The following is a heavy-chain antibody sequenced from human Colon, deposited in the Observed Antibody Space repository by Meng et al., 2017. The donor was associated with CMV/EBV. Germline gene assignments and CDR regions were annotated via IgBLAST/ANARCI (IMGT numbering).Heavy chain of an antibody. J-gene: IGHJ6*02. CDR1: GYSFTGYY. V-gene: IGHV1-2*02. CDR2: INPFSGAT. CDR3: ARDREFAMDV. Sequence: ASVKVSCKASGYSFTGYYLHWLRQATGQGLEWLGRINPFSGATSFEEKFQGRVTMTTDSSITTTYMELRRLTNDDSAVYYCARDREFAMDVWGQGTTVTVSS.